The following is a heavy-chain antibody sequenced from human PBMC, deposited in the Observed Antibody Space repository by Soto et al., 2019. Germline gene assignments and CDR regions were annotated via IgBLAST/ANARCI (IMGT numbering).Heavy chain of an antibody. J-gene: IGHJ5*01. D-gene: IGHD2-15*01. CDR3: ARSGVAAPVTLGT. V-gene: IGHV1-69*02. CDR2: IIPVLGVA. Sequence: QVQLVQSGAEVKKPGSSVKVSCRASGGTFNIYTINWVRQAPGHGPEWLGMIIPVLGVANYAQRFQGRVTITADTSTCTVYMDLTSLRSEDTAVYSCARSGVAAPVTLGTLGNGTLVTVSP. CDR1: GGTFNIYT.